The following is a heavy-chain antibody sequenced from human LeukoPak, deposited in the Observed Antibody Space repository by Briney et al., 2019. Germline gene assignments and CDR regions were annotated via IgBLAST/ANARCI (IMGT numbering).Heavy chain of an antibody. V-gene: IGHV3-30*04. CDR3: ARILATYYYDSSGSPDY. D-gene: IGHD3-22*01. CDR1: GFTFSSYA. J-gene: IGHJ4*02. CDR2: ISYDGSNK. Sequence: GGSLRLSCAASGFTFSSYAMHWVRQAPGKGLEWVAVISYDGSNKYYADSVKGRFTISRDNSKNTLYLLMNSLRAEDTAVYYCARILATYYYDSSGSPDYWGQGTLVTVSS.